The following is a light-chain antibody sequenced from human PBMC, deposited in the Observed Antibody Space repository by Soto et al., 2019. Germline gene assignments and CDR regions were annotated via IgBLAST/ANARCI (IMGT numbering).Light chain of an antibody. CDR3: ATWDSSLSAGV. CDR1: SSNIGNNY. J-gene: IGLJ2*01. Sequence: QSVLSQPPSVSAAPGQEVTISCSGSSSNIGNNYVSWYQQLPGAAPKLLIYENKKRPSGIPDRFSGSTSGTSXTLGITGLQTGDEADYYCATWDSSLSAGVFGGGTKXTVL. CDR2: ENK. V-gene: IGLV1-51*01.